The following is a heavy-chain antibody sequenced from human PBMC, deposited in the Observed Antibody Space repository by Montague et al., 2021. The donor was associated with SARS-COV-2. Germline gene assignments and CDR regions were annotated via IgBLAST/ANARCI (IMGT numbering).Heavy chain of an antibody. CDR3: ARGGSSGLGY. Sequence: SLRLSCAASGFIVSSYWMHWVRQAPGKGLVWVSHINSDGTTINYVDSVKGRFTISRDSAKNTLYLQMNSLRVEDTAVYYCARGGSSGLGYWGQGTLVTVSS. V-gene: IGHV3-74*01. D-gene: IGHD6-6*01. CDR1: GFIVSSYW. CDR2: INSDGTTI. J-gene: IGHJ4*02.